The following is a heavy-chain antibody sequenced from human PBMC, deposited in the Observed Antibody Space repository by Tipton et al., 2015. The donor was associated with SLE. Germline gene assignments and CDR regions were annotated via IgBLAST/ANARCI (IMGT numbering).Heavy chain of an antibody. CDR1: GFTFGNAW. J-gene: IGHJ3*02. Sequence: SLRLSCAATGFTFGNAWMSWVRQAPGKGLEWVSVIYSGGSTSYADSEKGRFTISRDNSKNTLYLQMNSLRPEDTAVYYCARAQAADDAFDIWGQGTMVTVSS. V-gene: IGHV3-66*02. CDR3: ARAQAADDAFDI. CDR2: IYSGGST.